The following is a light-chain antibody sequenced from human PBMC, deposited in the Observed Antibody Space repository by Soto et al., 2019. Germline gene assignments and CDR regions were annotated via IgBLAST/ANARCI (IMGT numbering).Light chain of an antibody. CDR1: SGSVSTTYY. V-gene: IGLV8-61*01. Sequence: QAVVTQATSFSVSPGRTVTLTCGLSSGSVSTTYYPTWYQQTPGQAPRTLIYSTDTRSSGVPDRFSGSILGNKAALTITGAQADEESDYYCVLYIGRGICVFGGGTKVTVL. J-gene: IGLJ3*02. CDR3: VLYIGRGICV. CDR2: STD.